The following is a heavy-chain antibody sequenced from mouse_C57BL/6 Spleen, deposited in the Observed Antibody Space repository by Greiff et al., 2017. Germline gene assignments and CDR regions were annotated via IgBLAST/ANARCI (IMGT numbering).Heavy chain of an antibody. D-gene: IGHD1-1*01. CDR2: IYPGNSDT. Sequence: EVQLQQPGTVLARPRASVMMSSKTSVHTFTIHWLHWVKQRPGQVVARIGAIYPGNSDTSYNQKFKGKAELTAVTSASTAYMELSSLTNEDSAVYYCTRKGITTVVVDAMDCWGQGTSVTVAS. CDR1: VHTFTIHW. CDR3: TRKGITTVVVDAMDC. V-gene: IGHV1-5*01. J-gene: IGHJ4*01.